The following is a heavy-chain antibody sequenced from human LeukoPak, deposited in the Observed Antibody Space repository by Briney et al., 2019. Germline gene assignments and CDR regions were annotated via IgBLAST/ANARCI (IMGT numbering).Heavy chain of an antibody. Sequence: GGSLRLSCAASGFNFSNYGMHWVRQAPGKGLDWVAVIWYDGSDNYYADSVKGRFTVSRDDSKNTLYLQMNSLRAEDTAVYYCAKDGGLWVSAHWGDSWGRGTLVTVSS. D-gene: IGHD7-27*01. V-gene: IGHV3-33*06. CDR2: IWYDGSDN. J-gene: IGHJ4*02. CDR3: AKDGGLWVSAHWGDS. CDR1: GFNFSNYG.